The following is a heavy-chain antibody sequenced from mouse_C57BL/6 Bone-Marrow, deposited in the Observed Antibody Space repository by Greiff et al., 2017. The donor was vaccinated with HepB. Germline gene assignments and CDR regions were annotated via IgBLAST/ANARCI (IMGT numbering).Heavy chain of an antibody. D-gene: IGHD1-1*01. V-gene: IGHV1-82*01. CDR2: IYPGDGDT. CDR3: ARSITYYYGSSPDY. Sequence: VQLKQSGPELVKPGASVKISCKASGYAFSSSWMNWVKQRPGKGLEWIGRIYPGDGDTNYNGKFKGKATLTADKSSSTAYMQLSSLTSEDSAVYFCARSITYYYGSSPDYWGQGTTLTVSS. J-gene: IGHJ2*01. CDR1: GYAFSSSW.